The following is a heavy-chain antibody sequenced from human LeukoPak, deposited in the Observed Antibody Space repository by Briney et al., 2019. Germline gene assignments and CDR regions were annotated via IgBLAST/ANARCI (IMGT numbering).Heavy chain of an antibody. CDR2: IKQDGSQT. Sequence: GGSLRLSCAASGFTFSTYWMSWVRQASGKGLEWVANIKQDGSQTYYVDSVRGRFTISRDNAKNSLYLQMNSLTAEDTAVYYCARLYCSGATCYANLDYWGQGTLVAVSS. D-gene: IGHD2-15*01. CDR3: ARLYCSGATCYANLDY. CDR1: GFTFSTYW. J-gene: IGHJ4*02. V-gene: IGHV3-7*04.